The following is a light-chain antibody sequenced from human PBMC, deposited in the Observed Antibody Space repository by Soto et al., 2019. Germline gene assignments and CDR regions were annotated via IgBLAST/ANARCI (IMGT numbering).Light chain of an antibody. Sequence: DIQMTQSPSTLSASVGDIVTITCRASQSISSWLAWYQQKPGKAPKLLIYDASSLESGVPSRFSGSGSGTEFTLTISSLQPDDFATYYCQQYKSYSTLGQGTKVDIK. J-gene: IGKJ1*01. CDR2: DAS. CDR1: QSISSW. V-gene: IGKV1-5*01. CDR3: QQYKSYST.